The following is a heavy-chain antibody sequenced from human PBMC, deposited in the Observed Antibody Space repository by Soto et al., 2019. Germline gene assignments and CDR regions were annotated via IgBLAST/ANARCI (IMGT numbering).Heavy chain of an antibody. D-gene: IGHD6-19*01. CDR1: GFTFSHYA. V-gene: IGHV3-23*01. Sequence: EVQLLESGGGLIQPGGSLRLSCAASGFTFSHYAMSWVRQAPGKGLEWVSVTSGSGANTYYADSVKGRFTLSRDNSKNTLYLQMNSLRAEDTAVYYCAKDQLYSSGVQGGAFDIWGQGTLVTVSS. J-gene: IGHJ3*02. CDR2: TSGSGANT. CDR3: AKDQLYSSGVQGGAFDI.